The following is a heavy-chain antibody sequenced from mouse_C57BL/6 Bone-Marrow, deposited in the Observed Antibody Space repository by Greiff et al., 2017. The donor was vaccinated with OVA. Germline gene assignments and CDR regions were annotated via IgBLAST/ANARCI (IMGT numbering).Heavy chain of an antibody. V-gene: IGHV1-81*01. Sequence: QVQLKQSGAELARPGASVKLSCKASGYTFTSYGISWVKQRTGQGLEWIGEIYPRSGNTYYNEKFKGKATLTADKSSSTAYMELRSLTSEDSAVYFCARRPYGYYAMDYWGQGTSVTVSS. CDR3: ARRPYGYYAMDY. CDR1: GYTFTSYG. D-gene: IGHD1-1*01. J-gene: IGHJ4*01. CDR2: IYPRSGNT.